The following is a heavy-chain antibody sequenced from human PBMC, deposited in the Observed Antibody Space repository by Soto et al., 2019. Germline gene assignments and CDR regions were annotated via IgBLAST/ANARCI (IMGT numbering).Heavy chain of an antibody. J-gene: IGHJ1*01. V-gene: IGHV3-7*01. CDR1: GFTFSTCW. CDR3: VKDNSGSS. D-gene: IGHD6-13*01. CDR2: RNQDGSER. Sequence: EVQLVESGGGLVQPGGSLRLSCAASGFTFSTCWMMGVRKAPGQGLEGVANRNQDGSERYDEDSAKGRFTISRDNAKNSLYLQMNSLIAEDTAVYYCVKDNSGSSWGQGTLVTFSS.